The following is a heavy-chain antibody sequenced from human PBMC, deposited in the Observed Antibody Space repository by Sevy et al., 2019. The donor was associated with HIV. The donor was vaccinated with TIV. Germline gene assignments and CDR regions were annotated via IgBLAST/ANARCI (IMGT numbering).Heavy chain of an antibody. V-gene: IGHV2-5*02. D-gene: IGHD3-9*01. CDR3: AHRPHNYDILTGLRAYYFDY. CDR2: IYWDDDK. CDR1: GFSLSTSGVG. Sequence: SGPTLVNPTQTLTLTCTFSGFSLSTSGVGVGWIRQPPGKALEWLALIYWDDDKRYSPSLKGRLTITKDTSKNQVVLTMTNMDPVDTATYYCAHRPHNYDILTGLRAYYFDYWGQGTLVTVSS. J-gene: IGHJ4*02.